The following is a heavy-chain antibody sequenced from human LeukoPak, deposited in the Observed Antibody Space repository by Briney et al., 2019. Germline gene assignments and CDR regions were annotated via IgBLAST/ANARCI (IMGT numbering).Heavy chain of an antibody. CDR3: AVGNDFWSGYRGFDY. D-gene: IGHD3-3*01. J-gene: IGHJ4*02. V-gene: IGHV4-4*07. CDR2: IYTSGST. Sequence: PSETLSLTCTVSGGSISSYYWSWIRQPAGKGLEWIGRIYTSGSTNYNPSLKSRVTMSVDTSKNQFSLKLSSVTAADTAVYYCAVGNDFWSGYRGFDYWGQGTLVTVSS. CDR1: GGSISSYY.